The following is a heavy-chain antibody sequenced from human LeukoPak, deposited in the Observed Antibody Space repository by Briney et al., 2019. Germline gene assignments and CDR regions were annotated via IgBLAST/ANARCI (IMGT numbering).Heavy chain of an antibody. CDR1: GGTFSSYA. J-gene: IGHJ4*02. CDR3: ARSIVVVVAATPFDY. V-gene: IGHV1-69*05. CDR2: IIPIFGTA. D-gene: IGHD2-15*01. Sequence: SVKVSCKASGGTFSSYAISWVRQAPGQGLEWMGGIIPIFGTANYAQKLQGRVTMTTDTSTSTAYMELRSLRSDDTAVYYCARSIVVVVAATPFDYWGQGTLVTVSS.